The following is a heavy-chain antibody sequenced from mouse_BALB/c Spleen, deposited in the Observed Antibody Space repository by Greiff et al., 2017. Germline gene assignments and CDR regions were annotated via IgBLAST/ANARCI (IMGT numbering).Heavy chain of an antibody. Sequence: QVQLQQPGAELVRPGASVKLSCKASGYTFTSYWMNWVKQRPEQGLEWIGRIDPYDSETHYNQKFKDKAILTVDKSSSTAYMQLSSLTSEDSAVYDCAIVITTATTYYFDDWGQGTTLTVSS. V-gene: IGHV1-74*01. CDR2: IDPYDSET. D-gene: IGHD1-2*01. CDR3: AIVITTATTYYFDD. CDR1: GYTFTSYW. J-gene: IGHJ2*01.